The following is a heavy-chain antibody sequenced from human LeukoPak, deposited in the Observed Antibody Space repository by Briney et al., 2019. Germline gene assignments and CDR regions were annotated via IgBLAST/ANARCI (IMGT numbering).Heavy chain of an antibody. Sequence: PGGSLRLSCAASGFTFSSYWMHWVRQAPGKGLVWVSRINSDGSSTSYADSVKGRFTISRDNAKNTLYLQMNSLRAEDTAVYYCARGEYDFWRGSPVGYYYMDVWGKGTTVTVSS. V-gene: IGHV3-74*01. CDR1: GFTFSSYW. J-gene: IGHJ6*03. D-gene: IGHD3-3*01. CDR2: INSDGSST. CDR3: ARGEYDFWRGSPVGYYYMDV.